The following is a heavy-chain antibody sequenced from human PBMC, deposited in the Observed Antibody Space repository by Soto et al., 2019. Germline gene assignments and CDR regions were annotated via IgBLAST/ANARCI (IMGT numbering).Heavy chain of an antibody. CDR3: ASLAAASIGDFDY. J-gene: IGHJ4*02. CDR2: IYYSGST. Sequence: SETLSLTCTVSGGSISSYYWSWIRQPPGKGLEWIGYIYYSGSTNYNPSLKSRVTISVDTSKNQFSLKLSSVTAADTAVYYCASLAAASIGDFDYWGQGTLVTVSS. CDR1: GGSISSYY. V-gene: IGHV4-59*01. D-gene: IGHD6-13*01.